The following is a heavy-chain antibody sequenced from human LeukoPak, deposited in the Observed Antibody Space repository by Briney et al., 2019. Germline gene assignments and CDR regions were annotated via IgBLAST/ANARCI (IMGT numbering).Heavy chain of an antibody. CDR2: IWYDGSNK. Sequence: GGSLRLSCAASGFTFSSDGMHWVRQSPGKGLEWVSVIWYDGSNKYYADSVKGRFTISRDNSKNTLYLQMNSLRAEDTALYYCARAPFYYDSSGYPYFDGWGQGTLVTVSS. CDR3: ARAPFYYDSSGYPYFDG. CDR1: GFTFSSDG. D-gene: IGHD3-22*01. V-gene: IGHV3-33*01. J-gene: IGHJ4*02.